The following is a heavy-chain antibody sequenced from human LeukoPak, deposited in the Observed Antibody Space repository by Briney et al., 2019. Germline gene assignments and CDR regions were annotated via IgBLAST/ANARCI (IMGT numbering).Heavy chain of an antibody. CDR1: GFTFSSYE. CDR2: ISSSSSYI. V-gene: IGHV3-21*01. J-gene: IGHJ6*03. CDR3: AKAMYRGYSGYDLRAYYYMDV. D-gene: IGHD5-12*01. Sequence: GGSLRLSCAASGFTFSSYEMNWVRQAPGKGLEWVSSISSSSSYIYYADSVKGRFTISRDNAKNSLYLQMNSLRAEDTAVYYCAKAMYRGYSGYDLRAYYYMDVWGKGTTVTVSS.